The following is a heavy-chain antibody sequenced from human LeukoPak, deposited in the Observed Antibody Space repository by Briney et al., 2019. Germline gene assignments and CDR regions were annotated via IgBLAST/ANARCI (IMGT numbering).Heavy chain of an antibody. CDR2: MSPSGTT. V-gene: IGHV4-61*01. CDR3: ARGQDDRSGTFDY. D-gene: IGHD3-22*01. Sequence: SETLSLTCTVSGDSVSSGNYYLSWIRQPPGKGLDWITYMSPSGTTKYNPSLKSRVTTSVDTSRTQFSLRLSSVTAADTAVYYCARGQDDRSGTFDYWGQGTLVTVSS. CDR1: GDSVSSGNYY. J-gene: IGHJ4*02.